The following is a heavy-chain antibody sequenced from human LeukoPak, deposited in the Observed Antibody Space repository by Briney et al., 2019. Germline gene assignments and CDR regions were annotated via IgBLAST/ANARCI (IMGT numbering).Heavy chain of an antibody. CDR3: ARPGNPQTSEDYFDY. V-gene: IGHV4-39*01. J-gene: IGHJ4*02. CDR2: IYYSGST. CDR1: GGSISSGDYY. Sequence: SETLSLTCTVSGGSISSGDYYWRWIRQPPGKGLEWIGSIYYSGSTYYNPSLKSRVTISVDTSKNQFSLKHSAVTAADTAVYYCARPGNPQTSEDYFDYWGQGTLVTVSS.